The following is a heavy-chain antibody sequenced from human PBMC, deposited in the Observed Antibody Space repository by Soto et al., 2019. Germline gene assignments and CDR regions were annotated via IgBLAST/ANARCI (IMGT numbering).Heavy chain of an antibody. CDR3: AIFTGGLGVVISTLRIDYGMDV. Sequence: GGSLRLSCASSGFTFSSYAMHWVRQAPGKGLEWVAVISYDGSNKYYADSVKGRFTISRDNSKNTLYLQMNSLRAEDTAVYYCAIFTGGLGVVISTLRIDYGMDVWGHGTTVTVS. D-gene: IGHD3-3*01. CDR1: GFTFSSYA. CDR2: ISYDGSNK. J-gene: IGHJ6*02. V-gene: IGHV3-30-3*01.